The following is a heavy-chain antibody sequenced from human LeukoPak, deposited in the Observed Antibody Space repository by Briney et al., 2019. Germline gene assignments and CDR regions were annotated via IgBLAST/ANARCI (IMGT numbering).Heavy chain of an antibody. CDR2: INPDTGFT. CDR1: GYTFTDDY. J-gene: IGHJ1*01. D-gene: IGHD3-22*01. CDR3: ATRPHYYDSSGYYGEYFQH. Sequence: ASVKVSCKASGYTFTDDYIHWVRQAPGQGLEFMGWINPDTGFTNYAQKFQGRVTITTDESTSTAYMELSSLRSEDTAVYYCATRPHYYDSSGYYGEYFQHWGQGTLVTVSS. V-gene: IGHV1-2*02.